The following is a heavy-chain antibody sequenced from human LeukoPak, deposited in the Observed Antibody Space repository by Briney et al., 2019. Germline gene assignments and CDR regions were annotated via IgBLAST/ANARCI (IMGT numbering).Heavy chain of an antibody. CDR3: ARSGYRDMWFDP. V-gene: IGHV4-39*01. J-gene: IGHJ5*02. CDR1: GGSISSSSYY. CDR2: IYYSGST. D-gene: IGHD6-13*01. Sequence: TSETLSLTCTVSGGSISSSSYYWGWIRQPPGTGLEWIGSIYYSGSTYYNPSLKSRVTISVDTSKNQFSLKLSSVTAADTAVYYCARSGYRDMWFDPWGQGTLVTVSS.